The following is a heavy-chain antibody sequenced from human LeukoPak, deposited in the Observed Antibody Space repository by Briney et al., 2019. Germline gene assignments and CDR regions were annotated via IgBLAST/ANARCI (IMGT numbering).Heavy chain of an antibody. V-gene: IGHV4-34*01. J-gene: IGHJ6*03. CDR3: ARHRYSSGYSGRLGYMDV. CDR1: GGSFSGYY. CDR2: INHSGST. Sequence: PSETLSLTCAVYGGSFSGYYWSWIRQPPGKGLEWIGEINHSGSTNYNPSLKSRVAISVDTSKNQFSLKLSSVTAADTAVHYCARHRYSSGYSGRLGYMDVWGKGTTVTIS. D-gene: IGHD6-19*01.